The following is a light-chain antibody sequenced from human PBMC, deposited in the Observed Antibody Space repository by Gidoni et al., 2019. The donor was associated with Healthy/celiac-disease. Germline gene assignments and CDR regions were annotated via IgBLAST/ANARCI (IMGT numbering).Light chain of an antibody. V-gene: IGKV3-11*01. CDR2: DAS. CDR1: QSVSSY. Sequence: EIVLTQSPATLSLSPGERATLSCRASQSVSSYLAWYQQKPGQAPRLLIYDASNRATGIPARFSGSGSGTDFTLTISSLEPEDFAVYYCQQRSNGGFXQXTKVEIK. J-gene: IGKJ1*01. CDR3: QQRSNGG.